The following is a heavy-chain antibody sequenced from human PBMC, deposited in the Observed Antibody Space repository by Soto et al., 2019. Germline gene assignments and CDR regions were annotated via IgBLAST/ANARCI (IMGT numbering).Heavy chain of an antibody. V-gene: IGHV3-33*01. D-gene: IGHD6-13*01. Sequence: GWSLRLSCASSVFTFISYGMHWVRQAPGKGLEWVAVIWYDGSNKYYADSVKGRFTISRDNSKNTLYLQMNSLRAEDTAVYYCARDLAAAYYYYGMDVWGQGTTVTVSS. CDR1: VFTFISYG. CDR3: ARDLAAAYYYYGMDV. J-gene: IGHJ6*02. CDR2: IWYDGSNK.